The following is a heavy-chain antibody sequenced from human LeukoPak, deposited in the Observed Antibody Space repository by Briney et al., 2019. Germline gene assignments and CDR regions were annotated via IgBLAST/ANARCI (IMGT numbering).Heavy chain of an antibody. CDR2: ISSSSSYI. D-gene: IGHD1-26*01. V-gene: IGHV3-21*01. J-gene: IGHJ4*02. Sequence: PGGSLRLSCAASGFTFSSYSMNWVRQAPGKGLEWVSSISSSSSYIYYADSVKGRLTISRDNAKNSLYLQMNSLRAEDTAVYYCARAPRYSGSYFDYWGQGTLVTVSS. CDR1: GFTFSSYS. CDR3: ARAPRYSGSYFDY.